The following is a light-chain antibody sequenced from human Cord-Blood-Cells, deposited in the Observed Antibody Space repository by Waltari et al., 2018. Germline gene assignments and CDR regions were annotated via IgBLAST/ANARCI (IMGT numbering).Light chain of an antibody. J-gene: IGLJ2*01. V-gene: IGLV2-8*01. CDR1: SSEVGGYNY. Sequence: QSALTQPPSASGSPRQSVTISCTGTSSEVGGYNYVSWYQQHPGKAPKLMIYEVSKRPSGVPDRFSGSKSGNTASLTVSGLQAEDEADYYCSSYAGSNNFVVFGGGTRLTVL. CDR2: EVS. CDR3: SSYAGSNNFVV.